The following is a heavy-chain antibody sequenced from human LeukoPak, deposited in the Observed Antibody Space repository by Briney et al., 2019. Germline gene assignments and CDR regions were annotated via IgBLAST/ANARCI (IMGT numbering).Heavy chain of an antibody. CDR1: GGTFSSYA. Sequence: SATVSCKASGGTFSSYAISWVRQAPGQGLEWMGGIIPIFGTANYAQKFQGRVTITADKSTSTAYMELSSLRSEDTAVYYCAGRYCSSTSCYPYYYGMDVWGKGTTVTVSS. D-gene: IGHD2-2*01. V-gene: IGHV1-69*06. J-gene: IGHJ6*04. CDR3: AGRYCSSTSCYPYYYGMDV. CDR2: IIPIFGTA.